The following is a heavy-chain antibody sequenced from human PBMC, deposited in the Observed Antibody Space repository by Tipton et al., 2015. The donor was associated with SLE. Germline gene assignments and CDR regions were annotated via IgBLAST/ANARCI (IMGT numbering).Heavy chain of an antibody. J-gene: IGHJ4*02. CDR2: IVPIFNTT. CDR3: ARERGLVRGPYDY. D-gene: IGHD3-10*01. CDR1: GGSFDNFA. V-gene: IGHV1-69*05. Sequence: QSGAEVKKPGSSVKVSCTASGGSFDNFAVSWVRQAPGQGLEWLGQIVPIFNTTSCAQKLQGRVTITMDESTNTAYMELSSLRSDDTAVYFCARERGLVRGPYDYWGQGTLVTVSS.